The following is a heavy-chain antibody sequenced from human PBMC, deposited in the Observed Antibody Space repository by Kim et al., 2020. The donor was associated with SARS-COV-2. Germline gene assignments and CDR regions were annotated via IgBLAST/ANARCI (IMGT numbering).Heavy chain of an antibody. Sequence: SETLSLTCTVSGGSISPYYWSWIRQPPGTGLEWIGSIYHNGVTTYSPSLESRVTMSVDTSKTQCSLKLKSVTTADAAVYFCARSSVGSGTFQHWGQGTLVTVSS. J-gene: IGHJ1*01. CDR1: GGSISPYY. CDR3: ARSSVGSGTFQH. D-gene: IGHD3-3*01. V-gene: IGHV4-59*13. CDR2: IYHNGVT.